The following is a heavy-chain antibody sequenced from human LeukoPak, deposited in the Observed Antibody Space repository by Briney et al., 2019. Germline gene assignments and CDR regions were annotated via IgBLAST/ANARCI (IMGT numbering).Heavy chain of an antibody. CDR1: GYTFTGYY. D-gene: IGHD3-22*01. V-gene: IGHV1-2*02. Sequence: ASVKVSCKASGYTFTGYYMHWVRQAPGQGLEWMGWINPNSGGTNYAQRFQGRVTMTRDTSISTAYMELSRLRSDDTAVYYCARGRAALDYYDSSGYYPDAFDIWGQGTMVTVSS. J-gene: IGHJ3*02. CDR3: ARGRAALDYYDSSGYYPDAFDI. CDR2: INPNSGGT.